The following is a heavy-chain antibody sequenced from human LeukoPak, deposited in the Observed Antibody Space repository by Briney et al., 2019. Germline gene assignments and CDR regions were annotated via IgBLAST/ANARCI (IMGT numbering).Heavy chain of an antibody. CDR2: IYTSGST. CDR1: GGSISSYY. V-gene: IGHV4-4*07. J-gene: IGHJ6*03. D-gene: IGHD5-18*01. Sequence: SETLSLTCTVSGGSISSYYWSWIRQPAGKGLEWIGRIYTSGSTNYNPSLKSRVTMSVDTSKNQFSLKLSSVTAADRAVYYCAREYGYSYGPDFYYYYYMDVWGKGTTVTISS. CDR3: AREYGYSYGPDFYYYYYMDV.